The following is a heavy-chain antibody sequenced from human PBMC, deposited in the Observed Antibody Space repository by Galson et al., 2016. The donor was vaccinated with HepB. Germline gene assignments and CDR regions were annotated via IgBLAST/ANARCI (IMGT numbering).Heavy chain of an antibody. V-gene: IGHV2-70*12. Sequence: FSLNTSGMCVSWIRQPPGKALEWLARIDWSGDKYYSTSLKTRLTISKDTPKNQVVLTMTNMDPVDTATYYCAHRLYGDYEFYYFDYWGQGTLVTVSS. D-gene: IGHD4-17*01. CDR1: FSLNTSGMC. CDR2: IDWSGDK. J-gene: IGHJ4*02. CDR3: AHRLYGDYEFYYFDY.